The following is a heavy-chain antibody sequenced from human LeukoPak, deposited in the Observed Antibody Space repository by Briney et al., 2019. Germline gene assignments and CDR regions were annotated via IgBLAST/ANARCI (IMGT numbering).Heavy chain of an antibody. Sequence: ESLKISCKGSGYSFTSYWIGWVRQMPGKGRGWMGIIYPGDSDTRYSPSFQGQVTISADKSISTAYLRWSSLKASDTAMYYCARHSEGYCSGGSCPTDAFDIWGQGTMVTVSS. J-gene: IGHJ3*02. CDR2: IYPGDSDT. D-gene: IGHD2-15*01. CDR1: GYSFTSYW. V-gene: IGHV5-51*01. CDR3: ARHSEGYCSGGSCPTDAFDI.